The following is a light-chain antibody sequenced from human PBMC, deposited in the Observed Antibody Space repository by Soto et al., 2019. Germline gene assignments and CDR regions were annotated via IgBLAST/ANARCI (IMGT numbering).Light chain of an antibody. CDR3: SSYTSSSTL. V-gene: IGLV2-14*01. Sequence: SVLTQPASVSGSPGQSITISCTGTSSDVGSYNYVSWYQQHPGKAPKLMIYEVSDRPSGISSRSSGSKSGNTASLTISGLQTEDEADYYCSSYTSSSTLFGTGTKVTVL. CDR1: SSDVGSYNY. J-gene: IGLJ1*01. CDR2: EVS.